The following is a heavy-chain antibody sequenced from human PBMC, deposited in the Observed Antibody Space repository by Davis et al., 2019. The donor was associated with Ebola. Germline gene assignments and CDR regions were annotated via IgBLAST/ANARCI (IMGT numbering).Heavy chain of an antibody. CDR3: ARASSAAIDY. J-gene: IGHJ4*02. Sequence: GESLKISCAASGFTFSSYWMSWVRQAPGKGLEWVANIKQDGSEKYYVDSVKGRFTISRDNAKNSLYLQMNSLRAEDTAVYYCARASSAAIDYWCQGTLVTVSS. CDR1: GFTFSSYW. V-gene: IGHV3-7*03. D-gene: IGHD2-2*01. CDR2: IKQDGSEK.